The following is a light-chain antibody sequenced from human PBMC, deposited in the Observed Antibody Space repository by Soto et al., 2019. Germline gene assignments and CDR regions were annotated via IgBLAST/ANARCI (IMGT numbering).Light chain of an antibody. CDR1: QTISSW. CDR3: QHYNSYSEA. V-gene: IGKV1-5*03. J-gene: IGKJ1*01. Sequence: DIQMTQSPSTLSGSVGDRVTITCRASQTISSWLAWYQQKPGKAPKLLIYKASTLKSGVPSRFGGSGSGTEFTLTISSLQPEDFATYYCQHYNSYSEAFGQGTKVELK. CDR2: KAS.